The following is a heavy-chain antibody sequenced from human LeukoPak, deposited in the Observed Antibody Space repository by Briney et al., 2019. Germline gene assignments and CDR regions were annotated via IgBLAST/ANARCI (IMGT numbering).Heavy chain of an antibody. CDR1: GCAFSRYG. CDR3: ARGPGALNY. V-gene: IGHV3-30*03. D-gene: IGHD2-2*01. CDR2: ISHDGTNR. J-gene: IGHJ4*02. Sequence: GRSLRLSCAASGCAFSRYGMHWVRRAPGKGLEGVALISHDGTNRNHADSVKGRFTISRDNSHNTLYMQMSSLRAEDTAVYYCARGPGALNYWGQGALVTVSS.